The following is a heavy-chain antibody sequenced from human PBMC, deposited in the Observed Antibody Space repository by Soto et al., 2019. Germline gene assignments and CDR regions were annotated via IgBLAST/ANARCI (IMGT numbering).Heavy chain of an antibody. CDR1: GFTFSSYA. CDR3: AKDHGYYDSSGTPRVVFDY. Sequence: GGSLRLSCAASGFTFSSYAMSWVRQAPGKGLEWVSAISGSGGSTYYADSVKGRFTISRDNSKNTLYLQMNSLRAEDTAVYYCAKDHGYYDSSGTPRVVFDYWGQGTLVTVSS. D-gene: IGHD3-22*01. V-gene: IGHV3-23*01. CDR2: ISGSGGST. J-gene: IGHJ4*02.